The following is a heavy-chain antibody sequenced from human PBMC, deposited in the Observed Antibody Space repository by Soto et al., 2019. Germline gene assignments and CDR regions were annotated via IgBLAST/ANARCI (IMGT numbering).Heavy chain of an antibody. Sequence: GGSLRLSCAASGFTFSSYAMHWVRQAPGKGLEWVAVISYDGSNKYYADSVKGRFTISRDNSKNTLYLQMNSLRAEDTAVYYCARDGSDSSDSGVFDYWGQGTLVTVSS. CDR3: ARDGSDSSDSGVFDY. CDR2: ISYDGSNK. J-gene: IGHJ4*02. V-gene: IGHV3-30-3*01. D-gene: IGHD5-12*01. CDR1: GFTFSSYA.